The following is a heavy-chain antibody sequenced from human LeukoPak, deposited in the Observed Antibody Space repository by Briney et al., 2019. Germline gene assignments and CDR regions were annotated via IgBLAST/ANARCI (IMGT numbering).Heavy chain of an antibody. CDR2: ISGSGGST. Sequence: PGGSLRLSRAASGFTFSSYAMSWVRQAPGKGLEWVSAISGSGGSTYYADSVKGRFTISRDNSKNTLYLQMNSLRAEDTAVYYCAKGWQLQGDYFDYWGQGTLVTVSS. J-gene: IGHJ4*02. CDR1: GFTFSSYA. V-gene: IGHV3-23*01. CDR3: AKGWQLQGDYFDY. D-gene: IGHD1-1*01.